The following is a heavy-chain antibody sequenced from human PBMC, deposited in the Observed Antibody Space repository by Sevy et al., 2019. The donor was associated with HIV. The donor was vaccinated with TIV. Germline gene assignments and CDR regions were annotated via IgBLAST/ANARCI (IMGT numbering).Heavy chain of an antibody. D-gene: IGHD2-8*02. J-gene: IGHJ6*02. V-gene: IGHV3-15*01. CDR3: STDPIIVVLVTDGMDV. CDR2: IKSKADGGTT. CDR1: GFTFYYAW. Sequence: GGSLRLSCAASGFTFYYAWMSWVRQAPGKGLEWVGRIKSKADGGTTEDAAAVKGRFTISRDDSKNTLYLQMNNLKTEDTAIYYCSTDPIIVVLVTDGMDVWGQGTTVTVSS.